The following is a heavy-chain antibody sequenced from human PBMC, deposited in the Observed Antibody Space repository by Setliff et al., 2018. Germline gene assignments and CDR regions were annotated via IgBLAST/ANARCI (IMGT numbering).Heavy chain of an antibody. D-gene: IGHD6-13*01. Sequence: PGGSLRLSCAASGFTFSGSAMYWVRQASGKGLEWVGRIRSKSDSYATIYAASVRGRFTISRDDSKNTAYLQTNSLKTEDTAVYYCAAAPAGSDVFDMWGQGTMVTVSS. CDR1: GFTFSGSA. CDR2: IRSKSDSYAT. J-gene: IGHJ3*02. V-gene: IGHV3-73*01. CDR3: AAAPAGSDVFDM.